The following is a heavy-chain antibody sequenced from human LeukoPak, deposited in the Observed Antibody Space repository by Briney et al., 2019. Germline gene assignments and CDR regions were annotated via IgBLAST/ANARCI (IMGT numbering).Heavy chain of an antibody. Sequence: ASVKVSCKASGYTITSYGISWVRQAPGQGLEWMGWISVYNGNTEYAQNLQGRVTMTTDTSTSTAYMELRSLRSDDTAVYYCARGGRGYDILAGYYNHYYFDKWGQGTLVTVSS. CDR2: ISVYNGNT. V-gene: IGHV1-18*01. J-gene: IGHJ4*02. CDR1: GYTITSYG. D-gene: IGHD3-9*01. CDR3: ARGGRGYDILAGYYNHYYFDK.